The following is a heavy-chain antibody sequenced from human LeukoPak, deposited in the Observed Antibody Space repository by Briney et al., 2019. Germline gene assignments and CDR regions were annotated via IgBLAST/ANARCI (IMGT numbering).Heavy chain of an antibody. V-gene: IGHV3-21*06. D-gene: IGHD3-16*01. CDR2: ISTSSSYI. CDR1: GFTFSRYS. J-gene: IGHJ6*03. Sequence: GGSLRLSCAASGFTFSRYSMNWVRQAPGKGLEWVSSISTSSSYIYYADSVKGRFTISRDNAKNSLFLQMNSLRAEDTAVYYCARGGDHPTFLFQYMDVWGKGTTVTISS. CDR3: ARGGDHPTFLFQYMDV.